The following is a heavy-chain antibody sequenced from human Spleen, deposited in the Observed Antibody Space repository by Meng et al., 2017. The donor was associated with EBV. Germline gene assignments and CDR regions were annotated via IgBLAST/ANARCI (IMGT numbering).Heavy chain of an antibody. J-gene: IGHJ4*02. V-gene: IGHV4-30-4*01. Sequence: PDAGPGLVKPSQTRPLTCAVSGGSISSGGYYWSWIRQPPGKGLEWIGNIYHSGSTYYNPSLKSRVTISVDTSKNQFSLKLSSVTAADTAVYYCARDPNGDYAFDSWGQGTLVTVSS. CDR1: GGSISSGGYY. CDR2: IYHSGST. D-gene: IGHD4-17*01. CDR3: ARDPNGDYAFDS.